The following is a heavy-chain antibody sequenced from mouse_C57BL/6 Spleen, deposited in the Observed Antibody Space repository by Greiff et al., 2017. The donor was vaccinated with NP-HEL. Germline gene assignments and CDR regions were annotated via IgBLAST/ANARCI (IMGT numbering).Heavy chain of an antibody. D-gene: IGHD2-1*01. Sequence: EVKVVESEGGLVQPGSSMKLSCTASGFTFSDYYMAWVRQVPEKGLEWVANINYDGSSTYYLDSLKSRFIISRDNAKNILYLQMSSLKSEDTATYYCARDRGVTTYYAMDYWGQGTSVTVSS. J-gene: IGHJ4*01. CDR2: INYDGSST. CDR3: ARDRGVTTYYAMDY. V-gene: IGHV5-16*01. CDR1: GFTFSDYY.